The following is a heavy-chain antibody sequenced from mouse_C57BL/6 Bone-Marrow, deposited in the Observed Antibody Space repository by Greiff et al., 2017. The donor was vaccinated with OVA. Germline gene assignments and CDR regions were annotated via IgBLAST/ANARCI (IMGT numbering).Heavy chain of an antibody. CDR2: ISSGSSTI. D-gene: IGHD1-1*01. J-gene: IGHJ2*01. V-gene: IGHV5-17*01. CDR3: ARGITTVVANYFDY. CDR1: GFTFSDYG. Sequence: DVHLVESGGGLVKPGGSLKLSCAASGFTFSDYGMHWVRQAPEKGLEWVAYISSGSSTIYYADTVQGRFTISSDNAKNTLFLQMTSLRSEDTAMYYCARGITTVVANYFDYWGQGTTLTVSS.